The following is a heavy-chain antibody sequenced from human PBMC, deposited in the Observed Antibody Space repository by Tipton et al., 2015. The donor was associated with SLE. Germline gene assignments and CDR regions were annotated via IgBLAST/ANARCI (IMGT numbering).Heavy chain of an antibody. Sequence: TLSLTCTVSGGSISTGGYYWSWVRQHPGKGLEWIGYIYNSGGTDYNPSLKSRVTISADTSKNHFSLNLSSVTAADTAVYYCARGGVGGYDYFDYLGQVALVPVSS. CDR1: GGSISTGGYY. CDR2: IYNSGGT. D-gene: IGHD5-12*01. V-gene: IGHV4-31*03. CDR3: ARGGVGGYDYFDY. J-gene: IGHJ4*02.